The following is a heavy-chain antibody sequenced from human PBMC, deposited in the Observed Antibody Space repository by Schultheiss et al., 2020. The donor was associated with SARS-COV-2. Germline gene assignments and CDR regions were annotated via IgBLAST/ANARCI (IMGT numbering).Heavy chain of an antibody. CDR1: GGSFSGYY. Sequence: SETLSLTCAVYGGSFSGYYWSWIRQPPGKGLEWIGEINHSGSTNYNPSLKSRVIISVDTSKNQFSLKLSSVTAADTAVYYCARDDSKPSIAAAFGPYGMDVWGQGTTVTVSS. D-gene: IGHD6-13*01. CDR3: ARDDSKPSIAAAFGPYGMDV. J-gene: IGHJ6*02. V-gene: IGHV4-34*01. CDR2: INHSGST.